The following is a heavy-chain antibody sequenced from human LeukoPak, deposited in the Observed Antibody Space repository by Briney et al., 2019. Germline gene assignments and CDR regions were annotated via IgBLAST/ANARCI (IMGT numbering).Heavy chain of an antibody. V-gene: IGHV3-53*01. CDR2: IYTSGRT. CDR3: AQNSEFGYSGYDYFK. CDR1: GFTFSSYS. Sequence: GGSLRLSCAASGFTFSSYSMNWVRQAPGKGLEWVSVIYTSGRTDYADSVKGRFTVSRDNSKNMVYLQMNSLRAEDTAVYYCAQNSEFGYSGYDYFKWGQGTLVTVSS. J-gene: IGHJ4*02. D-gene: IGHD5-12*01.